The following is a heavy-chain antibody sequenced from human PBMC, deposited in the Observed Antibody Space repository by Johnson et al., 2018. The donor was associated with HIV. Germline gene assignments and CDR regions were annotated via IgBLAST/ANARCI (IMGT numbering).Heavy chain of an antibody. CDR1: GFTFSSYG. V-gene: IGHV3-30*18. J-gene: IGHJ3*02. CDR2: ISYDGSNK. D-gene: IGHD6-19*01. Sequence: QVQLVESGGGVVQPGRSLRLSCAASGFTFSSYGMHWVRQAPGKGLEWVAVISYDGSNKYYADSVKGRFTISRDNSKNTLYLQMNSLRAEDTAVYYCAKEASGWYHAGDAFDIWGQGTMVTVSS. CDR3: AKEASGWYHAGDAFDI.